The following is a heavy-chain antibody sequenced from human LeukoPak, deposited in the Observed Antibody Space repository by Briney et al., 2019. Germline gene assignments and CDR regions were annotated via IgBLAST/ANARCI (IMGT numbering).Heavy chain of an antibody. CDR2: ISGHGDAT. J-gene: IGHJ4*02. Sequence: GGSLRLSCVASGFTFEDSGMHWVRQAPGKGLEWVSLISGHGDATFYADSVEGRFTISRDNTKGSLYLQMNSLRTEDTAIYYSAKDISFIVFGLDCWGQGSLVVVS. V-gene: IGHV3-43*02. CDR3: AKDISFIVFGLDC. CDR1: GFTFEDSG. D-gene: IGHD2-15*01.